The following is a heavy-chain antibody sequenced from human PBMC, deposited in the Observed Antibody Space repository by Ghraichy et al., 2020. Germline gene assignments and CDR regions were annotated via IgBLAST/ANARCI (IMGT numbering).Heavy chain of an antibody. J-gene: IGHJ4*02. V-gene: IGHV3-15*01. CDR1: GFTFSNAW. CDR2: IKSKTDGGTT. CDR3: TTEFMDTAMAPFGY. D-gene: IGHD5-18*01. Sequence: GGSLRLSCAASGFTFSNAWMSWVRQAPGKGLEWVGRIKSKTDGGTTDYAAPVKGRFTISRDDSKNTLYLQMNSLKTEDTAVYYCTTEFMDTAMAPFGYWGQGTLVTVSS.